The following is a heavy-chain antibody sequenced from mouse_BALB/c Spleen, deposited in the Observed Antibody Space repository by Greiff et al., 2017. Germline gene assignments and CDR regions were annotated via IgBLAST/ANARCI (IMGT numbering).Heavy chain of an antibody. CDR3: ARDGYYGYAMDY. V-gene: IGHV5-17*02. CDR2: ISSGSSTI. Sequence: EVMLVESGGGLVQPGGSRKLSCAASGFTFSSFGMHWVRQAPEKGLEWVAYISSGSSTIYYADTVKGRFTISRDNPKNTLCLQMTSLRSEDTAMYYCARDGYYGYAMDYWGQGTSVTVSS. J-gene: IGHJ4*01. D-gene: IGHD2-3*01. CDR1: GFTFSSFG.